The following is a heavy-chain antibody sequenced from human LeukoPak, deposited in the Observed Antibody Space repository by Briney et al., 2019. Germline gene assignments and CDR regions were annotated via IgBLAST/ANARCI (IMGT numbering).Heavy chain of an antibody. CDR3: AKGSGWYV. CDR2: ISGSGGST. Sequence: TGGSLRLSCAASGFTFSGSSMSWVRQAPGKGLEWVSVISGSGGSTDYADSVKGRFTISRDNSKNTLYLQINSLRAEDTAVYYCAKGSGWYVWGQGTLVTVSS. D-gene: IGHD6-19*01. V-gene: IGHV3-23*01. J-gene: IGHJ4*02. CDR1: GFTFSGSS.